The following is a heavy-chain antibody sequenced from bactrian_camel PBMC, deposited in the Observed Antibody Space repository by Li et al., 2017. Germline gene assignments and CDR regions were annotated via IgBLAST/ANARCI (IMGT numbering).Heavy chain of an antibody. CDR3: AMSFQLPCLGSDERAYDS. D-gene: IGHD4*01. CDR2: IRTGYPFTS. J-gene: IGHJ6*01. CDR1: GYTAGRHC. Sequence: HVQLVESGGGSVQAGGSLRLSCAASGYTAGRHCWAWFRQSPGNERETVASIRTGYPFTSDFADSVQGRFTISQDNAKNAVYLQMDNLQPEDTAMYFCAMSFQLPCLGSDERAYDSWGQGTQVTVS. V-gene: IGHV3S55*01.